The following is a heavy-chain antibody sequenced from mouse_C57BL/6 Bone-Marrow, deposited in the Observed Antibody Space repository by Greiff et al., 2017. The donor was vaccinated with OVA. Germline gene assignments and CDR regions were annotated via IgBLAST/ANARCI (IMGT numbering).Heavy chain of an antibody. D-gene: IGHD1-1*02. V-gene: IGHV1-82*01. J-gene: IGHJ2*01. CDR2: IYPGDGDT. CDR1: GYAFSSSW. Sequence: QVQLKESGPELVKPGASVKISCKASGYAFSSSWMNWVKQRPGKGLEWIGRIYPGDGDTNYNGKFKGKATLTADKSSSTAYMQLSSLTSEDSAVYFCARRGVATGDYWGQGTTLTVSS. CDR3: ARRGVATGDY.